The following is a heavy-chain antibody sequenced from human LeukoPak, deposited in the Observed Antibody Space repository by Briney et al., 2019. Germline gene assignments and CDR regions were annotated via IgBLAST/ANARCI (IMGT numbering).Heavy chain of an antibody. Sequence: SETLSLTCAVYGGSFSGYYWSWIRQPPGKGLEWIGEINHSGSTNYNPSLKSRVTISVDTSKNQFSLKLSSVTAADTAVYYCARHADQYYDFWSGYLTGFDYWGQGTLVTVSS. D-gene: IGHD3-3*01. V-gene: IGHV4-34*01. J-gene: IGHJ4*02. CDR1: GGSFSGYY. CDR2: INHSGST. CDR3: ARHADQYYDFWSGYLTGFDY.